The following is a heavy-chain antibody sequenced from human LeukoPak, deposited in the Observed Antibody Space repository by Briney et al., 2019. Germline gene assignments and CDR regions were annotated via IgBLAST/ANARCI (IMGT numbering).Heavy chain of an antibody. CDR2: ISGSGDNI. D-gene: IGHD1-26*01. Sequence: GGSLRLSCAASGFNFNRYAMNWVRQAPGKGLEWVSAISGSGDNIYYADSVKGRFTMSRDNSKNTLYLQMNSLRAEDAALYYCAMLNSGGHSYNGLDFWGQGTTVTVSS. CDR3: AMLNSGGHSYNGLDF. V-gene: IGHV3-23*01. J-gene: IGHJ6*02. CDR1: GFNFNRYA.